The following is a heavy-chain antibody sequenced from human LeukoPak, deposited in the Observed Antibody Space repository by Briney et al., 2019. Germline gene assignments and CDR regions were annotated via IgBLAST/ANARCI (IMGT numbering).Heavy chain of an antibody. D-gene: IGHD3-16*01. Sequence: SETLSLTCAVYGGSFSGYYWSWIRQPPGKGLEWIGEINHSGSTNYNPSLKSRVTISVDTSENQFSLKLSSVTAADTAVYYCASYRPEKGGFDYWGQGTLVTVSS. V-gene: IGHV4-34*01. CDR2: INHSGST. CDR1: GGSFSGYY. J-gene: IGHJ4*02. CDR3: ASYRPEKGGFDY.